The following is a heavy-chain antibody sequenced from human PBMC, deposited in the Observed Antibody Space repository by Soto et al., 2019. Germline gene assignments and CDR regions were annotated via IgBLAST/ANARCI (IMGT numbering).Heavy chain of an antibody. CDR2: IWFDGSDA. Sequence: GGSLRLSCAASGFAFSGYGMHWVRQAPGKGLEWVAFIWFDGSDALYSDSVKGRFTISRDNSKNTLFSQLNSLRGDDTAVYYCAGEGYCSGGGCSGGMDVWGQGTTVTVS. J-gene: IGHJ6*02. V-gene: IGHV3-33*01. D-gene: IGHD2-15*01. CDR1: GFAFSGYG. CDR3: AGEGYCSGGGCSGGMDV.